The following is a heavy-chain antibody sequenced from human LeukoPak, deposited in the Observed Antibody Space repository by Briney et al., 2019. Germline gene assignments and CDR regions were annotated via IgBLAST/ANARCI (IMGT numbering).Heavy chain of an antibody. D-gene: IGHD1-26*01. Sequence: GESLKISCRGSGYTFFRHWIGWVRQMPGKGLEWMGIIYPGDSDTRYSPSFQGQVTISADKSISTAYLQWSSLKASDTAMYYCARLGRGSYSPFDYWGQGTLVTVSS. CDR3: ARLGRGSYSPFDY. CDR1: GYTFFRHW. J-gene: IGHJ4*02. CDR2: IYPGDSDT. V-gene: IGHV5-51*01.